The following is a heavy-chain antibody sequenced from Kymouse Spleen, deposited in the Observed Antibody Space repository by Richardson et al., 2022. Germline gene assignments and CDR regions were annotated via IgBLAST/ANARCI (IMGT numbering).Heavy chain of an antibody. CDR3: AKDMRIAAAGTNYYYYGMDV. CDR1: GFTFDDYA. V-gene: IGHV3-9*01. J-gene: IGHJ6*02. CDR2: ISWNSGSI. D-gene: IGHD6-13*01. Sequence: EVQLVESGGGLVQPGRSLRLSCAASGFTFDDYAMHWVRQAPGKGLEWVSGISWNSGSIGYADSVKGRFTISRDNAKNSLYLQMNSLRAEDTALYYCAKDMRIAAAGTNYYYYGMDVWGQGTTVTVSS.